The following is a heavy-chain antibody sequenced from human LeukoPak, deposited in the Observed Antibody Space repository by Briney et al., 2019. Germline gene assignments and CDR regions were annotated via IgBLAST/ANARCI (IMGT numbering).Heavy chain of an antibody. CDR2: INHSGST. CDR1: GGSFSGYY. CDR3: ARRAGLHSLDY. Sequence: SETLSLTCAVYGGSFSGYYWGWIRQPPGKGLEWIGEINHSGSTNYNPSLKSRVTISVDTSKNQFSLRLSSVTAADTALYFCARRAGLHSLDYWDQGTLVTVSS. D-gene: IGHD4-4*01. J-gene: IGHJ4*02. V-gene: IGHV4-34*01.